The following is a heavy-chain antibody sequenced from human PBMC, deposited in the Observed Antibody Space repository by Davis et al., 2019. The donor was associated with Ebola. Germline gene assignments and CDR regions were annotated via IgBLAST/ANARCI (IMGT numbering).Heavy chain of an antibody. J-gene: IGHJ4*02. CDR2: INHSGST. V-gene: IGHV4-34*01. CDR1: GGSFSGYY. CDR3: AREDSTIFGVVYFDY. D-gene: IGHD3-3*01. Sequence: MPSETLSLTCAVYGGSFSGYYWSWIRQPPGKGLEWIGEINHSGSTNYNPSLKSRVTISVDTSKNQFSLKLSSVTAADTAVYYCAREDSTIFGVVYFDYWGQGTLVTVSS.